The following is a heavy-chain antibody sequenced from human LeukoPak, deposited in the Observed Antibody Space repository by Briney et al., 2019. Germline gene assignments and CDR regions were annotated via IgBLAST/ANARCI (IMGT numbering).Heavy chain of an antibody. D-gene: IGHD4-17*01. CDR1: GFTFSDYY. CDR3: ASLSRGVTIRDY. CDR2: ISSSGSSI. V-gene: IGHV3-11*04. Sequence: GGSLRLSCAASGFTFSDYYMSWIRQAPGKGLEWVSYISSSGSSIYYADSVKGRFTISRDNAKNSLYLQMNDLRAEDTAVYYCASLSRGVTIRDYWCQGTLVTASS. J-gene: IGHJ4*02.